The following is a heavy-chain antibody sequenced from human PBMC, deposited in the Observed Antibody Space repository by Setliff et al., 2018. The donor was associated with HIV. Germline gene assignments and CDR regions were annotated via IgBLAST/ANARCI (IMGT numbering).Heavy chain of an antibody. Sequence: TLSLTCTVSGGSISSGDYYWTWIRQHPGKGLEWIGYIYYSGSTYYNPSLKSRVTISVDTSKNQFSLKLSSVTAADTAVYYCVRERIGELRNWFDPWSQGTLVTVSS. V-gene: IGHV4-31*03. CDR1: GGSISSGDYY. CDR3: VRERIGELRNWFDP. J-gene: IGHJ5*02. D-gene: IGHD3-10*01. CDR2: IYYSGST.